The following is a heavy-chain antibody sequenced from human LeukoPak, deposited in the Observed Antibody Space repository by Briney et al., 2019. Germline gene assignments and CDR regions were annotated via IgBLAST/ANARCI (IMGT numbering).Heavy chain of an antibody. CDR3: ARVGSGSFDY. J-gene: IGHJ4*02. D-gene: IGHD6-19*01. V-gene: IGHV4-61*01. CDR1: GGSISSSSYY. Sequence: SETLSLTCTVSGGSISSSSYYWSWIRQPPGKGLEWIGYSYYSGSTNSNPSLKSRVTISVDTSKNQFSLKLNSVTAADTAVYYCARVGSGSFDYWGQGTLVTVSS. CDR2: SYYSGST.